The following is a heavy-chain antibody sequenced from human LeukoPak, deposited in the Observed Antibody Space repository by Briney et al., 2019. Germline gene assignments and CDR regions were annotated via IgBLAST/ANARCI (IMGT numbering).Heavy chain of an antibody. CDR2: INPSGCST. CDR1: GYTVTIYY. V-gene: IGHV1-46*01. CDR3: WYRRSYYFDY. D-gene: IGHD1-1*01. J-gene: IGHJ4*02. Sequence: ASVKLSCTSSGYTVTIYYMHWVRQAPGQGLEWMGIINPSGCSTSYTQKFQGRVTMTRNTSTSTVYLELRSLRSEDTAVSYCWYRRSYYFDYWGQGTLVTVPS.